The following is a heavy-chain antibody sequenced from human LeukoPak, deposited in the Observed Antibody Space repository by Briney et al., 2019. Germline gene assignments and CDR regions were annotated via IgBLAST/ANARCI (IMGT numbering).Heavy chain of an antibody. CDR2: INHSGST. V-gene: IGHV4-34*01. Sequence: SETLSLTCAVYGGSFSGYYWSWVRQPPGKGLEWIGEINHSGSTNYNPSLESRVTISVDTSKNQFSLKLSSVTAADTAVHYCARHRYRSGSDWIDPWGQGTLVTVSS. D-gene: IGHD1-26*01. CDR3: ARHRYRSGSDWIDP. CDR1: GGSFSGYY. J-gene: IGHJ5*02.